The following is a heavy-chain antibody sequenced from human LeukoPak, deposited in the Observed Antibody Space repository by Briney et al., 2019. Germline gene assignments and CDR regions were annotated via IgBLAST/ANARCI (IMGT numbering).Heavy chain of an antibody. CDR2: IDTAGDT. D-gene: IGHD3-16*01. V-gene: IGHV3-13*01. J-gene: IGHJ3*01. CDR1: GFSFSRYD. CDR3: STGGAPAGYAYHL. Sequence: GGSLRLSCEASGFSFSRYDMHWVRQAIGEGLEWVSAIDTAGDTYYRGSVKGRFTISRENGKNSLYLQMSSLRAEDTAVYYCSTGGAPAGYAYHLWGQGTLVTVSS.